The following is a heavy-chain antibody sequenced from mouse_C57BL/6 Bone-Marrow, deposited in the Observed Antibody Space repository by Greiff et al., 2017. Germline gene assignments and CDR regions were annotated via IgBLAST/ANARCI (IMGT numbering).Heavy chain of an antibody. CDR3: ARRREQHFDY. V-gene: IGHV5-17*01. Sequence: EVMLVESGGGLVKPGGSLKLSCAASGFTFSDYGMHWVRQAPEKGLEWVAYISSGSSTIYYADTVKGRFTRSRDNAKNTLFLQMTSLRSEDTAMYYCARRREQHFDYWGQGTTLTVSS. CDR1: GFTFSDYG. D-gene: IGHD6-1*01. J-gene: IGHJ2*01. CDR2: ISSGSSTI.